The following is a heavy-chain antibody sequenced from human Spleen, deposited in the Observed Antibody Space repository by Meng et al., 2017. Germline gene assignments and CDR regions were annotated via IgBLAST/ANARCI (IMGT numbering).Heavy chain of an antibody. Sequence: QIQLHQSGPALVKPSQTLSPTCAISGDSVSSNSAALNWLRQSPSRGLEWLGRTNYRSKWYNDYAVSVKSRITINPDTSKNQFSLQLNSVTPEDTAVYYCARQEGAFDYWGQGTLVTVSS. J-gene: IGHJ4*02. CDR1: GDSVSSNSAA. D-gene: IGHD3-16*01. CDR3: ARQEGAFDY. CDR2: TNYRSKWYN. V-gene: IGHV6-1*01.